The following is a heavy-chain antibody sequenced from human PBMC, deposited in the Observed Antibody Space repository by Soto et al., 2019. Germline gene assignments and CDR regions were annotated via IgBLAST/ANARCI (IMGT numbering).Heavy chain of an antibody. CDR3: ATKVPVWSGNKGGFDY. V-gene: IGHV4-34*01. J-gene: IGHJ4*02. Sequence: SETLSLTCAVYGGSVSGYYWSWIRQPPGKGLEWIGEINHSGSTNYNPSLKSRVTISVDTSKNQFSLKLSSVTAADTAVYYCATKVPVWSGNKGGFDYWGQGTLVTVSS. CDR1: GGSVSGYY. D-gene: IGHD3-3*01. CDR2: INHSGST.